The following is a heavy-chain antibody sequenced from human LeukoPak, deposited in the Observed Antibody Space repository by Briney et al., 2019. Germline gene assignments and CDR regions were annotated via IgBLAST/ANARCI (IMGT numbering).Heavy chain of an antibody. CDR1: GFTFSSYS. J-gene: IGHJ4*02. D-gene: IGHD1-26*01. Sequence: GGSLRLSCAASGFTFSSYSMNWVRQAPGKGLEWVSSISSSSSYIYYADSVKGRFTISRDNSKNTLYLQMNSLRAEDTAVYYCAKRNSGNYFDDWGQGSLVTVSS. CDR2: ISSSSSYI. CDR3: AKRNSGNYFDD. V-gene: IGHV3-21*01.